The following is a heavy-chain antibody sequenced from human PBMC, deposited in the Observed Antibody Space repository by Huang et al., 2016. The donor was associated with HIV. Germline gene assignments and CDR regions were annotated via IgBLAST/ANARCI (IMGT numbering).Heavy chain of an antibody. J-gene: IGHJ2*01. CDR3: ARASWYEPRSWYFGL. V-gene: IGHV4-34*01. D-gene: IGHD6-13*01. Sequence: QVQLQQWGAGLLKPSETLSLPCAVYGGSVSGHSWSWLRQPPGRGLEWIAEINDNGYTNYNPSLKSRVTISVHTSRTQFSLKLNSVTAADAAVYYCARASWYEPRSWYFGLWGRGTLVTVSS. CDR1: GGSVSGHS. CDR2: INDNGYT.